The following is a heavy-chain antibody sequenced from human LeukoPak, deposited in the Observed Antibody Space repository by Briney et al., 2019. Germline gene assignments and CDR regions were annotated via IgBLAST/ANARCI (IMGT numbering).Heavy chain of an antibody. J-gene: IGHJ5*02. V-gene: IGHV3-66*04. Sequence: GGSLRLSCAASGFTVSSNYMTWVRQAPGKGLEWASVIYSGGNTYYADSVKGRFSISRDNSKNTVYLQMNSLRAEDTAVYYCARLKGITMVRGGRLGGNWFDPWGQGTLVTVSS. D-gene: IGHD3-10*01. CDR3: ARLKGITMVRGGRLGGNWFDP. CDR1: GFTVSSNY. CDR2: IYSGGNT.